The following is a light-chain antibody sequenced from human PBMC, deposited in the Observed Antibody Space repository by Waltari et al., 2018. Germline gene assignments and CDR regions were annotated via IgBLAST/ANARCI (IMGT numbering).Light chain of an antibody. CDR2: LGS. CDR1: QSLLHSNGYNY. CDR3: MQDLQTPPT. Sequence: DIVMTQSPLSLPVTPGEPASISCRSSQSLLHSNGYNYLYWYLQKPGQSPQLLIYLGSDRASGVPDRFGGSGSGTEFTLKISRVEAEDVGVYDCMQDLQTPPTFGQGTKVEIK. J-gene: IGKJ1*01. V-gene: IGKV2-28*01.